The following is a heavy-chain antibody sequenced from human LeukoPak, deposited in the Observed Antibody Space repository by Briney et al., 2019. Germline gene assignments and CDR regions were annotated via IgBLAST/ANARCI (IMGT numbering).Heavy chain of an antibody. CDR1: GFTFSDYY. Sequence: GGSLRLSCAASGFTFSDYYMSWIRQAPGKGLEWVSYISSSGSTIYYADSVKGRFTISRDNAKNSLYLQMNSLRAEDTAVYYCARVRHSSSWYRDYYYYYMDVWGKGTTVTVSS. V-gene: IGHV3-11*04. CDR3: ARVRHSSSWYRDYYYYYMDV. CDR2: ISSSGSTI. J-gene: IGHJ6*03. D-gene: IGHD6-13*01.